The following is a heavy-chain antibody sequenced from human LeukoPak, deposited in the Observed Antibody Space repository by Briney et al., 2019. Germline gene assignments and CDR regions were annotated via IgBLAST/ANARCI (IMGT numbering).Heavy chain of an antibody. CDR1: GLSFSSLW. CDR2: IKEDGSEK. J-gene: IGHJ3*02. Sequence: GGSLRLSCVASGLSFSSLWMSWVRQAPGKGLEWVANIKEDGSEKYYVDSVKGRFTISRDNAKNSLYLQMNSLRAEDTAMYYCARARGRSINDAFDIWGQGTMVTVSS. CDR3: ARARGRSINDAFDI. V-gene: IGHV3-7*01. D-gene: IGHD3-16*01.